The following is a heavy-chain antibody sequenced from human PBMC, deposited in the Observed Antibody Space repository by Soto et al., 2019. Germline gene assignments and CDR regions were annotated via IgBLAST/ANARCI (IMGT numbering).Heavy chain of an antibody. J-gene: IGHJ4*01. CDR1: GFTFSSNA. CDR2: ITGSGGIT. CDR3: AKHTTFHSHRTGPGDYFDY. Sequence: PGGSLRLSCAASGFTFSSNAMSWVRQAPGKGLEWVSGITGSGGITDYADSVKGRFTISRDNSRNTVYLQMTYLRVEDTAVYFCAKHTTFHSHRTGPGDYFDYWGQGTLVTVYS. D-gene: IGHD1-1*01. V-gene: IGHV3-23*01.